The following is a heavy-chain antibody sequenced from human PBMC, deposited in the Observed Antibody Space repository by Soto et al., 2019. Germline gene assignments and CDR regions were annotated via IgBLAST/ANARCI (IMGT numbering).Heavy chain of an antibody. CDR3: VRGYHGDLGDY. J-gene: IGHJ4*02. Sequence: QVPLVQSGAEVKKPGASVKISCKASGYTLSDYTMHWVRQAPGQRLEWMAWIYAGNGNPKYSQKLQGRVIVSRDTSASTAYIELRSLTFEDTAVYYCVRGYHGDLGDYWGQGTLVTVSS. V-gene: IGHV1-3*01. CDR1: GYTLSDYT. D-gene: IGHD4-17*01. CDR2: IYAGNGNP.